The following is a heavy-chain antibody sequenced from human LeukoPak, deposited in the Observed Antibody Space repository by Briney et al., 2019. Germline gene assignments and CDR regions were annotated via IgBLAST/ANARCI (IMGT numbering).Heavy chain of an antibody. CDR3: AKEGFVGANWGSIYFDY. D-gene: IGHD7-27*01. CDR2: IGAIGNT. CDR1: GFSFSSHS. Sequence: GGSLRLSCAASGFSFSSHSMRWVRQAPGKGLEWVSSIGAIGNTFYADSVKGRFTISRDNSKNTLYLQMNSLRAEDTAVYYCAKEGFVGANWGSIYFDYWGQGTLVTVSS. J-gene: IGHJ4*02. V-gene: IGHV3-23*01.